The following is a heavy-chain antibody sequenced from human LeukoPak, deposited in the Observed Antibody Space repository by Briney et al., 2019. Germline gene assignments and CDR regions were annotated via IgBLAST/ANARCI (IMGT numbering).Heavy chain of an antibody. Sequence: PGGSLRLSCAASGFTFSYYYMSWIRQAPGKGLEWVSAISGSGGSTYYADSVKGRFTISRDNSKNTLYLQMNSLRAEDTAVYYCAKDAYGEVYYYYYMDVWGKGTTVTISS. CDR3: AKDAYGEVYYYYYMDV. J-gene: IGHJ6*03. V-gene: IGHV3-23*01. CDR2: ISGSGGST. CDR1: GFTFSYYY. D-gene: IGHD4-17*01.